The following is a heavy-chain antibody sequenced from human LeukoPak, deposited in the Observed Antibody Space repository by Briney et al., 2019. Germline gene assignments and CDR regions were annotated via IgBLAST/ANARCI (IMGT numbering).Heavy chain of an antibody. CDR1: GGSMSSNSYY. Sequence: ASETLSLTCTVSGGSMSSNSYYWGWIRQPPGKGLEWIGSIYYSGSTYYNPSLKSRVTISVDTSKNQFSLKLNSVTAADTAVYYCAREDSTWGAEDNNDYWGQGALVTVSS. V-gene: IGHV4-39*02. D-gene: IGHD6-13*01. CDR3: AREDSTWGAEDNNDY. J-gene: IGHJ4*02. CDR2: IYYSGST.